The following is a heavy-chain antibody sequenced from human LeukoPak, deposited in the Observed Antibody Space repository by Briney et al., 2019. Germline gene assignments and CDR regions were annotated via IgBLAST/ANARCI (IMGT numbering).Heavy chain of an antibody. CDR1: GYTFTAYY. D-gene: IGHD5-24*01. CDR2: INPSSGDT. J-gene: IGHJ4*02. CDR3: ASAQMKLATIG. Sequence: ASVKVSFKSSGYTFTAYYFNWMRQPPGQGQEWLGRINPSSGDTNYEQNFQGRVTMTGDTSINTAYMELSSLTSDDTAVYYCASAQMKLATIGWGQGTLVTVSS. V-gene: IGHV1-2*06.